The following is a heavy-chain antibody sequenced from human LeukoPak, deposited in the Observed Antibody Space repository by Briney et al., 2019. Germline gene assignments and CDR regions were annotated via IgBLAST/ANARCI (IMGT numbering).Heavy chain of an antibody. CDR3: ARAAVAEN. J-gene: IGHJ4*02. V-gene: IGHV3-20*04. CDR1: GFTFGDYG. CDR2: INWNGSGA. D-gene: IGHD6-19*01. Sequence: GGSLRLSCAASGFTFGDYGMSWVRQVPGKGLEWVSGINWNGSGAGYADSVKGRFTISRDNAKNSLYLQMNSLRAEDTAVYYCARAAVAENWGQGTLVTVSS.